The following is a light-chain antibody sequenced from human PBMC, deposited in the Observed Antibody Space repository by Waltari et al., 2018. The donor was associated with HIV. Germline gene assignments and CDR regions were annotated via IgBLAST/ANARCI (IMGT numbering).Light chain of an antibody. V-gene: IGKV3-15*01. CDR1: QSISAK. CDR2: EAA. CDR3: QQYDSGPRGIT. Sequence: VLTQSPGTLSLSSGERATLSCRASQSISAKVAWYQQRPGQAPRLLIYEAATRPTGIPARFSGSGSGTEFTLTISSLQSEDFATYFCQQYDSGPRGITFGQGTMLEIK. J-gene: IGKJ2*01.